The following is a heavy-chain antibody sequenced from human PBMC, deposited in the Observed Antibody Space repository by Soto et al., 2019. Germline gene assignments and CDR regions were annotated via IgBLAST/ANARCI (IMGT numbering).Heavy chain of an antibody. J-gene: IGHJ6*02. CDR2: IYYSGST. CDR1: GRSVSSSSYY. V-gene: IGHV4-39*01. D-gene: IGHD5-18*01. CDR3: ARHSQLWLPPARPYYYYGMDA. Sequence: ETLSLTCTVSGRSVSSSSYYWGWIRQPPGKGLEWIGSIYYSGSTYYNPSLKSRVTISVDTSKNQFSLKLSSVTAADTAVYYCARHSQLWLPPARPYYYYGMDAWGQGTTVTVSS.